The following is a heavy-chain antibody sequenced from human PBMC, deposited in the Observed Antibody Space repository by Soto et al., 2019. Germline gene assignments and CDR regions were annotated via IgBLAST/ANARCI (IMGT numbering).Heavy chain of an antibody. CDR1: GYPFTTYG. CDR2: INPYNGNT. CDR3: AREAASGIGGFDP. D-gene: IGHD6-13*01. Sequence: QVQLVQSGAEMKKPGASAKVSCKASGYPFTTYGISWVRQAPGQGLEWMGWINPYNGNTKYAQKFQVRFIMTTDTSTSTAYMEVRSLTSADTAVYYCAREAASGIGGFDPWGQGTLVTVSS. J-gene: IGHJ5*02. V-gene: IGHV1-18*01.